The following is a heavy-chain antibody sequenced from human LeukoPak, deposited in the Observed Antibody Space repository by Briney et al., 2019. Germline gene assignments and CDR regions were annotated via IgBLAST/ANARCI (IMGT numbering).Heavy chain of an antibody. CDR2: IWNDGSNK. Sequence: GRSLRLSCEASGFTFSAYGMHWVRQAPGQGLEWVAVIWNDGSNKYYADSVKGRFTISRDNSKNTLYLQMNSLTAEDTAVYYCAREFGYFDYWGQGTLVTVSS. D-gene: IGHD3-16*01. J-gene: IGHJ4*02. CDR1: GFTFSAYG. V-gene: IGHV3-33*01. CDR3: AREFGYFDY.